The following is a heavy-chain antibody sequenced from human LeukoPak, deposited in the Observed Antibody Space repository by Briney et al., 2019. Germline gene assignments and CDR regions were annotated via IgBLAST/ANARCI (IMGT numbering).Heavy chain of an antibody. J-gene: IGHJ4*02. CDR1: GFTFSSYS. CDR2: ISSSSSYI. D-gene: IGHD3-10*01. V-gene: IGHV3-21*01. CDR3: MVYGSGSYYNQYYFDY. Sequence: GGSLRLSWAASGFTFSSYSMNWVRQAPGKGLEWVSSISSSSSYIYYADSVKGRFTISRDNAKNSLYLQMNSLRAEDTAVYYCMVYGSGSYYNQYYFDYWGQGTLVTVSS.